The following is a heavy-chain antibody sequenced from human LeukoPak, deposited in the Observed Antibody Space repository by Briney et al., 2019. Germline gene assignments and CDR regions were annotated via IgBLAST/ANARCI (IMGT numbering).Heavy chain of an antibody. CDR2: IYYSGST. Sequence: SETLSLTCAVSGGSISNNNWWSWIRQPPGKGLEWIGYIYYSGSTNYNPSLKSRVTISVDTSKNQFSLKLSSVTAADTAVYYCARVSRDGYNRYLDYWGQGTLVTVSS. D-gene: IGHD5-24*01. J-gene: IGHJ4*02. CDR1: GGSISNNNW. V-gene: IGHV4-59*08. CDR3: ARVSRDGYNRYLDY.